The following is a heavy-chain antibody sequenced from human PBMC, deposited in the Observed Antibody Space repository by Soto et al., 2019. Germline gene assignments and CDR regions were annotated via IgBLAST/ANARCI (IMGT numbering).Heavy chain of an antibody. CDR3: ARIRGYWYGLDV. J-gene: IGHJ6*02. CDR1: GFPLSTYG. V-gene: IGHV3-23*01. CDR2: ITGTGGDT. Sequence: EVQLLESGGGLVQPGGSLRLSCAASGFPLSTYGMSWVRQAPGKGLEWVSSITGTGGDTYYAHSVKGRFTSSRDNSNNMLYLQMNSLRVEDTAVYYCARIRGYWYGLDVWGQGTTITVSS.